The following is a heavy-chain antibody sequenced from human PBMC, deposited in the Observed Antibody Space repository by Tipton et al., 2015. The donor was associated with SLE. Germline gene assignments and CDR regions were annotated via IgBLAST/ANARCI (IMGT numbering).Heavy chain of an antibody. CDR2: IYYSGST. CDR3: ARGLAVAGSPFDY. D-gene: IGHD6-19*01. CDR1: GGSISSHY. J-gene: IGHJ4*02. V-gene: IGHV4-59*11. Sequence: TLSLTCTVSGGSISSHYWSWIRQPPGKGLEWIGYIYYSGSTNYNPSLKSRVTISVDTSKNQFSLKLSSVTAADTAVYYCARGLAVAGSPFDYWGQGTLVTVSS.